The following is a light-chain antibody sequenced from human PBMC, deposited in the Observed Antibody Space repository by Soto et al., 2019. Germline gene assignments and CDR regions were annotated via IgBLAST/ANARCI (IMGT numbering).Light chain of an antibody. CDR1: SSDVGAYKY. V-gene: IGLV2-8*01. CDR2: EVS. Sequence: QSVLTQPPSASGSPGQSVTISCTGTSSDVGAYKYVSWYQQYPGKAPKLMIYEVSKRPSGVPDRFSGSKSGNTASLTVSGIQAEDEADYYCTSYVGSNIRVFGGGTKLTVL. J-gene: IGLJ3*02. CDR3: TSYVGSNIRV.